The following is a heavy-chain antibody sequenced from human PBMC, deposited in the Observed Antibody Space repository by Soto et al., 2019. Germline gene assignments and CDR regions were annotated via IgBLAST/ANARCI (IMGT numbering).Heavy chain of an antibody. CDR2: IIPIFGTA. D-gene: IGHD6-6*01. Sequence: GASVKVSCKASGGTFSSYAISWVRQAPGQGLEWMGGIIPIFGTANYAQKFQGRVTITADESTSTAYMELSSLRSEDTAVYYCARDLGSSSSALIGYWGQGTLVTVSS. V-gene: IGHV1-69*13. CDR3: ARDLGSSSSALIGY. J-gene: IGHJ4*02. CDR1: GGTFSSYA.